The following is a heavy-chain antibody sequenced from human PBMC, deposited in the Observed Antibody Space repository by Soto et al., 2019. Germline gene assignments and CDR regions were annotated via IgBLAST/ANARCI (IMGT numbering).Heavy chain of an antibody. CDR2: IYYSGST. CDR3: ARAIGGMVYAILGGVDWFDP. D-gene: IGHD2-8*01. V-gene: IGHV4-39*01. J-gene: IGHJ5*02. CDR1: GGSISSSSYY. Sequence: QLQLQESGPGLVKPSETLSLTCTVSGGSISSSSYYWGWIRQPPGKGLEWIGSIYYSGSTYYNPSLKSRVTISVDTSKNQFSLKLSSVTAADTAVYYCARAIGGMVYAILGGVDWFDPWGQGTLVTVSS.